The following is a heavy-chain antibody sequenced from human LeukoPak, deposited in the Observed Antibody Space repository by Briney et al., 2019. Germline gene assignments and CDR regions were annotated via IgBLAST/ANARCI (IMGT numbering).Heavy chain of an antibody. CDR2: ISSSGGST. D-gene: IGHD3-3*01. CDR3: AKSRDRSDAIFGVANRVDF. CDR1: GFTLYTFG. J-gene: IGHJ4*02. Sequence: PGGSLRLSCAASGFTLYTFGSYWMHWVRQAPGKGLVWVSVISSSGGSTYHADSVKGRFTISRDNSKNALFLQMDSLRAEDTAIYYCAKSRDRSDAIFGVANRVDFWGQGTLVTVSS. V-gene: IGHV3-23*01.